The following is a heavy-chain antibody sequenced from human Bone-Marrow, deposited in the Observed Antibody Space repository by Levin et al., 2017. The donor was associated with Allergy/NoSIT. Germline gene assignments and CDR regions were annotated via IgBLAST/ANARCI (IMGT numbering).Heavy chain of an antibody. CDR2: ISYDGSNK. J-gene: IGHJ6*02. D-gene: IGHD3-10*01. CDR1: GFTFSSYG. CDR3: AKDSGWTQYGMDV. Sequence: GESLKISCAASGFTFSSYGMHWVRQAPGKGLEWVAVISYDGSNKYYADSVKGRFTISRDNSKNTLYLQMNSLRAEDTAVYYCAKDSGWTQYGMDVWGQGTTVTVSS. V-gene: IGHV3-30*18.